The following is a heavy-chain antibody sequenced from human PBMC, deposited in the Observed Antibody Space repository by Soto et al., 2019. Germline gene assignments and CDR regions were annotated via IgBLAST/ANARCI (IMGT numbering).Heavy chain of an antibody. V-gene: IGHV4-31*03. CDR2: INYSGTT. J-gene: IGHJ4*02. D-gene: IGHD2-15*01. CDR3: ARDAPGVAPF. Sequence: QVQLQESGPGLVKPSQTLSLTCTVSGGSIIDGQTYLNWIRQHPERGLEWMGYINYSGTTNYSPALKSRLLISVDTSKNQFSLTLTSVTAADTAVYYCARDAPGVAPFWGQGNLVTVSS. CDR1: GGSIIDGQTY.